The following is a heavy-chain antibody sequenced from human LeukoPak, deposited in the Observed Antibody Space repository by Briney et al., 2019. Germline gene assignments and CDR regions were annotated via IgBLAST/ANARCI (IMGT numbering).Heavy chain of an antibody. CDR1: RYIFTNYW. J-gene: IGHJ4*02. CDR2: IYPRDSDT. Sequence: GESLKISRKASRYIFTNYWIGWVRQMPGKRLDWMGIIYPRDSDTRYSPSFQGQVTVSADKSISTAYLQWNTLEASDTAMYYCARRQYSGYDFDFWGQGTLVTVSS. V-gene: IGHV5-51*01. D-gene: IGHD5-12*01. CDR3: ARRQYSGYDFDF.